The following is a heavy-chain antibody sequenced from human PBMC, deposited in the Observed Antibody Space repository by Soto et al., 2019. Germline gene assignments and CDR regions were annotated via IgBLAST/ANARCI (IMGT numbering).Heavy chain of an antibody. J-gene: IGHJ6*03. CDR2: INPSGGST. V-gene: IGHV1-46*03. D-gene: IGHD2-2*01. CDR3: AREEGYCSSTSCYRDYYYYYYMDV. CDR1: GYTFTSYY. Sequence: GASVKVSCKASGYTFTSYYRHWVRQAPGQGLEWMGIINPSGGSTSYAQKFQGRVTMTRDTSTSTVYMELSSLRSEDTAVYYCAREEGYCSSTSCYRDYYYYYYMDVWGKGTTVTVSS.